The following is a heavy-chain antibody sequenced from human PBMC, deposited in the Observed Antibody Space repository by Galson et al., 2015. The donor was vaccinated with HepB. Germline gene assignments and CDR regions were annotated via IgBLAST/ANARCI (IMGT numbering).Heavy chain of an antibody. V-gene: IGHV3-7*03. D-gene: IGHD3-22*01. J-gene: IGHJ4*02. CDR3: ARDSTYYDGSAYYDNLDS. CDR2: INQDGAKE. CDR1: GFTFSSYW. Sequence: SLRLSCAASGFTFSSYWMTWVRQAPGKGLEWVANINQDGAKENYVDSVKGRFTISRDNAKNSLYLEMNSLRAEDTAMYHCARDSTYYDGSAYYDNLDSWGQGTLVTVSS.